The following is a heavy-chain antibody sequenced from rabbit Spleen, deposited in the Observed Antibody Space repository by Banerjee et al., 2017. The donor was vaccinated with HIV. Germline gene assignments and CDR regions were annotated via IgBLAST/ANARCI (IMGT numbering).Heavy chain of an antibody. D-gene: IGHD2-1*01. V-gene: IGHV1S45*01. Sequence: QEQLVESGGGLVKPEGSLKLSCTASGFSFSNKAVMCWVRQTPGKGLEWIACINAVTGKAVYASWAKGRFTFSKTSSTTVTLQMTSLTAADTATYFCVRDPVSDWYPFDLWGPGTLVTVS. CDR3: VRDPVSDWYPFDL. CDR1: GFSFSNKAV. J-gene: IGHJ4*01. CDR2: INAVTGKA.